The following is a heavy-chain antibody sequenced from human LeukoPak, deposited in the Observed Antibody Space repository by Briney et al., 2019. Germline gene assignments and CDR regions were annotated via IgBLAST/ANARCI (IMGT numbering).Heavy chain of an antibody. CDR3: AKGYDFWSGWYFDY. J-gene: IGHJ4*02. CDR2: ISGSGGST. Sequence: GGSLRLSCAASGFTFSSYAMSWVRQAPGKGLEWVSGISGSGGSTYYADSVKGRLTISRDNSKNTLYLQMKSLRAEDTAVYYCAKGYDFWSGWYFDYWGQGTLVTVSS. V-gene: IGHV3-23*01. CDR1: GFTFSSYA. D-gene: IGHD3-3*01.